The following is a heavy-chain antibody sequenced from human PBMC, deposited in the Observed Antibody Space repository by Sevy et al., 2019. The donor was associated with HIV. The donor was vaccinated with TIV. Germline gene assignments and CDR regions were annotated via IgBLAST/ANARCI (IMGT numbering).Heavy chain of an antibody. CDR1: GFTFADHA. D-gene: IGHD2-8*01. CDR3: ARDHCTDGDCFRSGYFDY. Sequence: GGSLRLSCAASGFTFADHAFHWVRQAPGKGLEWVAIISFDGRNKRLAESVKGRFTISRDDSKNTVYLQMTSLRPEDTAVYYCARDHCTDGDCFRSGYFDYWGQGTLVTVSS. J-gene: IGHJ4*02. CDR2: ISFDGRNK. V-gene: IGHV3-30*04.